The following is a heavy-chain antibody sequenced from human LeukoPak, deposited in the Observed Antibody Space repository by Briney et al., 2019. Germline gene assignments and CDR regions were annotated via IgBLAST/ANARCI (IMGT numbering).Heavy chain of an antibody. J-gene: IGHJ5*02. CDR1: GFTFSSYE. CDR2: ISSSGGAI. CDR3: ARAADYYDSSGYQYYFDP. Sequence: PGGSLRLSCAASGFTFSSYEMNWVRQAPGKGLEWVSYISSSGGAIYYADSVKGRFTISRDNAKNSLYLQMNSLRAEDTAVYYCARAADYYDSSGYQYYFDPWGQGTLVTVSS. D-gene: IGHD3-22*01. V-gene: IGHV3-48*03.